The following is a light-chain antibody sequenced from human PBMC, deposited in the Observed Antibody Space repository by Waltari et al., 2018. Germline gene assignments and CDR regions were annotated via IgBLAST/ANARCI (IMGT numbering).Light chain of an antibody. CDR3: ASYMTSYTWV. CDR2: DVN. J-gene: IGLJ3*02. V-gene: IGLV2-14*03. CDR1: TRDLGTYNF. Sequence: QSSLTPPAPVSGSPGQSPTLPLAGTTRDLGTYNFFPWYQQLPGKVPKLIFYDVNKRPSGVSNRFSGSKSGNTASLTISGLLAEDEADYYCASYMTSYTWVFGGGTRLAVL.